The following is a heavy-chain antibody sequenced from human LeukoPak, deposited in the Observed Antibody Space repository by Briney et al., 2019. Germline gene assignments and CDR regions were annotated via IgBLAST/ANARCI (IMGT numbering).Heavy chain of an antibody. Sequence: SSETLSLTCTVSGGSISSSSYYWSWIRQPPGKGLEWIGSIYYSGSTYYNPSLKSRVTISVDTSKNQFSLKLSSVTAADTAVYYCARFSSSWYSFDYWGQGTLVTVSS. CDR3: ARFSSSWYSFDY. D-gene: IGHD6-13*01. CDR2: IYYSGST. J-gene: IGHJ4*02. V-gene: IGHV4-39*01. CDR1: GGSISSSSYY.